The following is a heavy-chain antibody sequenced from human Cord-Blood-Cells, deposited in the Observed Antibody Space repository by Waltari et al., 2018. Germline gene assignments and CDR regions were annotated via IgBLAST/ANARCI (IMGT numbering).Heavy chain of an antibody. V-gene: IGHV3-30*04. CDR1: GFTFSSYA. CDR3: ARDGYYYYYMDV. CDR2: ISYDGSNK. J-gene: IGHJ6*03. Sequence: QVQLVESGGGVVQPGRSLRLSCAVSGFTFSSYAMHWVRQAPGKGVGWVAVISYDGSNKYYADSVKGRFTISRDNSKNTLYLQMNSLRAEDTAVYYCARDGYYYYYMDVWGKGTTVTVSS.